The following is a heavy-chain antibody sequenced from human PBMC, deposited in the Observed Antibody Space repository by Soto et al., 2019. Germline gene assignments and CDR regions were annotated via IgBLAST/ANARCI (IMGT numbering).Heavy chain of an antibody. J-gene: IGHJ5*02. D-gene: IGHD6-6*01. CDR2: IAYDGSNK. V-gene: IGHV3-30-3*01. CDR3: ARDVYGTSSAYNCFDP. Sequence: GGSLRLSCVGSGFTFSTYSMHWVRQAPGKGLEWVAIIAYDGSNKYYADSVKGRFTISRDNSKNTLYLQMNSLRAEDTAVYYCARDVYGTSSAYNCFDPWGQGTLVTVSS. CDR1: GFTFSTYS.